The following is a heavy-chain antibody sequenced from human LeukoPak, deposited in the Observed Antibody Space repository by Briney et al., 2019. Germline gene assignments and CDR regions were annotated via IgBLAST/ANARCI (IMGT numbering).Heavy chain of an antibody. CDR3: ARGGSKERYFDY. CDR2: IYHSGST. V-gene: IGHV4-38-2*02. D-gene: IGHD4-11*01. J-gene: IGHJ4*02. CDR1: GYSISSGYY. Sequence: SETLSLTCTVSGYSISSGYYWGWIRQPPGKGLEWIGSIYHSGSTYYNPSLKSQVTISVDTSKNQFSLKLSSVTAADTAVYYCARGGSKERYFDYWGQGTLVTVSS.